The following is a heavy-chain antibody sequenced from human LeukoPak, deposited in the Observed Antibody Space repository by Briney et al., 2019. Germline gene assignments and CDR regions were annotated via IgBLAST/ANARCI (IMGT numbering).Heavy chain of an antibody. CDR3: ARTLTLYDSSGYPPVAFDY. CDR1: GGSFSGYY. Sequence: SETLSLTCAVYGGSFSGYYWSWIRQPPGKGLEWIGEINHSGSTNYNPSLKSRVTISVDTSKNQFSLKLSSVTAADTGVYYCARTLTLYDSSGYPPVAFDYWGQGTLVTVSS. J-gene: IGHJ4*02. V-gene: IGHV4-34*01. D-gene: IGHD3-22*01. CDR2: INHSGST.